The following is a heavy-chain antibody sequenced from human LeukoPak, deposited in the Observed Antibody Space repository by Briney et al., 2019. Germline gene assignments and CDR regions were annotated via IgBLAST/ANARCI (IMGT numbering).Heavy chain of an antibody. CDR2: IGGSGGST. D-gene: IGHD6-13*01. CDR3: AKVETAAAATLRGFDY. Sequence: GGSLRLSCAASGFTFSSYAMSWVRQAPGKGLEWVASIGGSGGSTYYADSVKGRFTISRDNSKNTLYLQMNSLRAEDTAVYYCAKVETAAAATLRGFDYWGQGTLVTVSS. CDR1: GFTFSSYA. J-gene: IGHJ4*02. V-gene: IGHV3-23*01.